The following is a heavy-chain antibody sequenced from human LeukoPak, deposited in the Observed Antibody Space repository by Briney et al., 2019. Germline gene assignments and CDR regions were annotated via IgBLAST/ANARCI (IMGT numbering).Heavy chain of an antibody. CDR2: IKQDGSEK. Sequence: GGSLRLSCAASGFTFSSYWMSWVRQAPGKGLEWVANIKQDGSEKYYVDSVKGRFTISRDNAKNSLYLQMNSLRAEDTAVYYCARLRFLEWLLYYYYYYYMDVWGKGTTVTVS. V-gene: IGHV3-7*01. CDR1: GFTFSSYW. CDR3: ARLRFLEWLLYYYYYYYMDV. D-gene: IGHD3-3*01. J-gene: IGHJ6*03.